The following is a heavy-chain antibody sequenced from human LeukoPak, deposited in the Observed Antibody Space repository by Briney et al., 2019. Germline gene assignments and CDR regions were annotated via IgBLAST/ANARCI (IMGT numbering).Heavy chain of an antibody. V-gene: IGHV3-30*04. J-gene: IGHJ5*02. CDR3: ARGGQLWSAYNWFDP. CDR2: ISYDGINK. CDR1: GFTLSTYA. D-gene: IGHD5-18*01. Sequence: PRGALRLSRAASGFTLSTYAMHWVPHAPGKGLERVAVISYDGINKYYAHSVKGRFTISRDNSKNTLYLQMNSLRAEDTAVYYCARGGQLWSAYNWFDPWGQGTLVTVSS.